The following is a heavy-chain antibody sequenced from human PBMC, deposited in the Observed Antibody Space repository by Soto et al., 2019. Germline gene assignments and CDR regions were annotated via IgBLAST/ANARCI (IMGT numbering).Heavy chain of an antibody. J-gene: IGHJ5*02. Sequence: EIHLVESGGGLVQPGGSLRLSCVASGFTFSSHWMHWVRQGPGKGLEWVSYVNKDGSSALYADYVKGRFTISRDNTKNTVFLQMNSLRADDTGLYYCARGTGGIGPWGQENLVIVSS. D-gene: IGHD2-15*01. CDR2: VNKDGSSA. V-gene: IGHV3-74*03. CDR3: ARGTGGIGP. CDR1: GFTFSSHW.